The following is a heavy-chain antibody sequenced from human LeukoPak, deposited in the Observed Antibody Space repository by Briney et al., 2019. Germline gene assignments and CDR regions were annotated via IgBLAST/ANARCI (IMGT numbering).Heavy chain of an antibody. CDR1: GYTFTSYD. CDR3: ARAPVKHVLKKNCSGGSCYPYWFDP. J-gene: IGHJ5*02. D-gene: IGHD2-15*01. V-gene: IGHV1-8*01. Sequence: GASVKVSCKASGYTFTSYDINWVRQATGQGLEWMGWMNPNSGNTGYAQKFQGRVTMTRNTSISTAYMELSSPRSEDTAVYYCARAPVKHVLKKNCSGGSCYPYWFDPWGQGTLVTVSS. CDR2: MNPNSGNT.